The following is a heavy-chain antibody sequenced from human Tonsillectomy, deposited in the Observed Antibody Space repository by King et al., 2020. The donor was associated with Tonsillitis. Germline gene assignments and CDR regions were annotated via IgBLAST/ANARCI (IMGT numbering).Heavy chain of an antibody. J-gene: IGHJ6*02. D-gene: IGHD2-21*01. CDR2: ISSSLSSI. V-gene: IGHV3-48*04. CDR3: ARDNTYGDLFYYYGMDV. Sequence: QLVQSGGGLVQPGGSLRLSCAASGFTFSSYSMNWVRQAPGEGLEWVSYISSSLSSIYYADSVKGRFTISRDNAKNSLYLQMNSLRAEDTAVYYCARDNTYGDLFYYYGMDVWGQGTTVTVSS. CDR1: GFTFSSYS.